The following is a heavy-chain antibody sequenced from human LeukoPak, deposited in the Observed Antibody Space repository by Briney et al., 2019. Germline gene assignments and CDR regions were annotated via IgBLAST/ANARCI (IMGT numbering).Heavy chain of an antibody. J-gene: IGHJ4*02. D-gene: IGHD5-18*01. CDR1: GFTFSRYA. V-gene: IGHV3-23*01. CDR3: ASPTEPGGYSYGYGY. CDR2: FSGSGGST. Sequence: PGGSLRLLCAASGFTFSRYAMSWAPGARGEGVEWVSAFSGSGGSTYYADSVKGRFTISRDNSKNTLYLQMNSLRAEDTAVYYCASPTEPGGYSYGYGYWGQGTLVTVSS.